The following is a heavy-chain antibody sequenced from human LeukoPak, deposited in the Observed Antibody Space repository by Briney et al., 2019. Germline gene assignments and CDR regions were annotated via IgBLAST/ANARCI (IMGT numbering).Heavy chain of an antibody. Sequence: RTGGSLRLPCAASGSTFSSYAMSWVRQAPGKGLEWVSYISSSGSTIYYADSVKGRFTISRDNAKNSLYLQMNSLRAEDTAVYYCARAPSVHSGYPEYFQHWGQGTLVTVSS. D-gene: IGHD3-22*01. J-gene: IGHJ1*01. CDR3: ARAPSVHSGYPEYFQH. V-gene: IGHV3-48*03. CDR2: ISSSGSTI. CDR1: GSTFSSYA.